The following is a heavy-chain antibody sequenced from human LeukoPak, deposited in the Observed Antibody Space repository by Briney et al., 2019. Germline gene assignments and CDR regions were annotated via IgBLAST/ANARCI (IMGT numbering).Heavy chain of an antibody. D-gene: IGHD6-13*01. CDR3: ARASIAAAGGDGWFDP. Sequence: SETLSLTCTVSGGSISSGGYYWSWIRQHPGKGLEWIGYIYYSGSTYYSPSLKSRVTISVDTSKNQFSLKLSSVTAADTAVYYCARASIAAAGGDGWFDPWGQGTLVTVSS. V-gene: IGHV4-31*03. CDR1: GGSISSGGYY. CDR2: IYYSGST. J-gene: IGHJ5*02.